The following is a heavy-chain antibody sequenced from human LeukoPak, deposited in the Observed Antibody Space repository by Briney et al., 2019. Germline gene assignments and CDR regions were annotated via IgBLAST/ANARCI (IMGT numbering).Heavy chain of an antibody. CDR3: ARDAYCSGGSCYDY. CDR2: INHSGST. CDR1: GGSISSYY. D-gene: IGHD2-15*01. J-gene: IGHJ4*02. V-gene: IGHV4-34*01. Sequence: SETLSLTCTVSGGSISSYYWSWIRQPPGKGLEWIGEINHSGSTNYNPSLKSRVTISVDTSKNQFSLKLSSVTAADTAVYYCARDAYCSGGSCYDYWGQGTLVTVSS.